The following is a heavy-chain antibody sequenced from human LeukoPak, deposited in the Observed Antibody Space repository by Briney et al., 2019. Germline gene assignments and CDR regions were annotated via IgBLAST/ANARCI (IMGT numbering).Heavy chain of an antibody. J-gene: IGHJ3*02. V-gene: IGHV1-46*01. Sequence: GASVKVSCKASGYTFTSYYMHWVRQAPGQGLEWMGIINPSGGSTSYAQKFQGRVTMTRDMSTGTVYMELSSLRSEDTAVYYCARDAEGWITMIVVDTTGPFDIWGQGTMVTVSS. D-gene: IGHD3-22*01. CDR3: ARDAEGWITMIVVDTTGPFDI. CDR1: GYTFTSYY. CDR2: INPSGGST.